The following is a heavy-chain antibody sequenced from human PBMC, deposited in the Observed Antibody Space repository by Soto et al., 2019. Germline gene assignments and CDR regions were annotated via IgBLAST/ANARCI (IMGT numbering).Heavy chain of an antibody. CDR1: GFTFSSYA. D-gene: IGHD3-10*01. Sequence: PGGSLRLSCAASGFTFSSYAMSWVRQAPGKGLEWVSAISGSGGSTYYADSVKGRFTISGDNSKNTLYLQMNSLRAEDTAVYYCAKVPYYPYYYYMDVWGKGTTVTVSS. CDR2: ISGSGGST. CDR3: AKVPYYPYYYYMDV. V-gene: IGHV3-23*01. J-gene: IGHJ6*03.